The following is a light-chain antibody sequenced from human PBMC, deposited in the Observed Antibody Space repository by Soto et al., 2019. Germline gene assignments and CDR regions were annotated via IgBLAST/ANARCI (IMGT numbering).Light chain of an antibody. Sequence: VFTQSPGTLSFAPGERATLSCRASRSVSTFLGWYQQKPGQPPRLLIYDASNRATGIPARFSGSGSGTDLTLTISSLEPEDFAVYYCQQRSNWPWSFGQGTKV. CDR2: DAS. CDR3: QQRSNWPWS. V-gene: IGKV3-11*01. CDR1: RSVSTF. J-gene: IGKJ1*01.